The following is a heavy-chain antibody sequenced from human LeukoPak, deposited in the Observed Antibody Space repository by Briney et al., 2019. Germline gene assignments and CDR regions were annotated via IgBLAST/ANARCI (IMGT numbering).Heavy chain of an antibody. CDR2: VHYSGST. CDR3: ARQHPSGRGSGLDY. CDR1: GGSINTYC. Sequence: SETLSLTCTVSGGSINTYCWSWIRQPPGKGLEWIGYVHYSGSTNYNPSLESRVTISVDTSNNQFSLRLSSVTAADTAVYYCARQHPSGRGSGLDYWGQGTLVIVSS. V-gene: IGHV4-59*08. D-gene: IGHD2-15*01. J-gene: IGHJ4*02.